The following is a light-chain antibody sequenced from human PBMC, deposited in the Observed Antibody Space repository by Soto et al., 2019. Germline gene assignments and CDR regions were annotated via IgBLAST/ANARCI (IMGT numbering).Light chain of an antibody. V-gene: IGKV3-20*01. CDR2: GTS. CDR1: ESVSSSY. Sequence: EIVLTQSPGNLSLSPGERATLSCRASESVSSSYLAWHQQKPGQSPRLLIYGTSSRGTGIPDRFSGSGSGTDFTLTISRLEPEDFAVYYCQQPGGSSHTFGGGTKVEIK. J-gene: IGKJ4*01. CDR3: QQPGGSSHT.